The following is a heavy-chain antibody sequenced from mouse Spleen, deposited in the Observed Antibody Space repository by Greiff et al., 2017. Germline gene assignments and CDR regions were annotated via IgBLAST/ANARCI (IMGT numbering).Heavy chain of an antibody. CDR2: ISNGGGST. D-gene: IGHD1-1*01. V-gene: IGHV5-12-2*01. J-gene: IGHJ4*01. Sequence: EVKLVESGGGLVQPGGSLKLSCAASGFTFSSYTMSWVRQTPEKRLEWVAYISNGGGSTYYPDTVKGRFTISRDNAKNTLYLQMSSLKSEDTAMYYCARHYPLIYYYGSSYDYYAMDYWGQGTSVTVSS. CDR3: ARHYPLIYYYGSSYDYYAMDY. CDR1: GFTFSSYT.